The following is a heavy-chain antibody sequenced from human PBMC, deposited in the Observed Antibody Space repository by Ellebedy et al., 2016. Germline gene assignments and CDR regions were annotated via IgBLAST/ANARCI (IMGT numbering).Heavy chain of an antibody. D-gene: IGHD6-19*01. J-gene: IGHJ4*02. CDR3: ARDRSDSSGWYYFDY. CDR2: IYYSVST. Sequence: SETLSLTXTVSGGSISGYYWSWIRQPPGKGLEWIGYIYYSVSTNYNPSLKSRVTISVDTSKNQFSLKLTSMTAADTAVYYCARDRSDSSGWYYFDYWGQGTRVTVSS. CDR1: GGSISGYY. V-gene: IGHV4-59*01.